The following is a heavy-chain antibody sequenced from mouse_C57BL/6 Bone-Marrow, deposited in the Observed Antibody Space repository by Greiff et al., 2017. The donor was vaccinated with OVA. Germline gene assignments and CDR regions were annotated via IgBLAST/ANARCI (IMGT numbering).Heavy chain of an antibody. CDR2: IDPSDSYT. J-gene: IGHJ3*01. D-gene: IGHD2-1*01. Sequence: QVQLQQPGAELVKPGASVKLSCKASGYTFTSYWMQWVKQRPGQGLEWIGEIDPSDSYTNYNQKFKGKATLTVDTSSSTAYMQLSSLTSEYSAVYYCAREDGNWFAYWGQGTLVTVSA. CDR1: GYTFTSYW. CDR3: AREDGNWFAY. V-gene: IGHV1-50*01.